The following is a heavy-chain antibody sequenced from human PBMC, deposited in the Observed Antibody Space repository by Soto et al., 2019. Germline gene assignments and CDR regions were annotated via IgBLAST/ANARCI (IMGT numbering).Heavy chain of an antibody. D-gene: IGHD1-26*01. CDR1: GFPFWTYS. J-gene: IGHJ2*01. CDR2: IWNDGKNS. CDR3: ARGYGGSFPHWYFDL. Sequence: VKLLESGGGLVQPGGSMRLSCEASGFPFWTYSMSWVRQAPRKGLEWVTFIWNDGKNSFYEDSVKGRFTNSRDNFKNTLYLQMDSLRAEDTGVYYCARGYGGSFPHWYFDLWGRGTRVAVSS. V-gene: IGHV3-33*08.